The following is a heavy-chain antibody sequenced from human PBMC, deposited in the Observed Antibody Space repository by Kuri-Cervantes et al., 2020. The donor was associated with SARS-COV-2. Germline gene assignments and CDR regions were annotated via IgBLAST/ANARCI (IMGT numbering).Heavy chain of an antibody. CDR2: IYHSGST. CDR1: GYSISSGYY. Sequence: GSLRLSCTVSGYSISSGYYWGWIRQPPGKGLEWIGSIYHSGSTYYNPSLKSRVTISVDTSKNQFSLKLSSVTAADTAVYYCARDLLLYYDSSGYHNWFDPWGQGTLVTVSS. CDR3: ARDLLLYYDSSGYHNWFDP. D-gene: IGHD3-22*01. J-gene: IGHJ5*02. V-gene: IGHV4-38-2*02.